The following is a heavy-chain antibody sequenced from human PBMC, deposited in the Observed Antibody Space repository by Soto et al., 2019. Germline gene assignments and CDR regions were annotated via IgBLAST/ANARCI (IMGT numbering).Heavy chain of an antibody. V-gene: IGHV3-23*01. Sequence: GGSLRLSCAASGFTXSSYAMSWVRQAPGKGLEWASAISGSGGSTYYADSVKGRFTISRDNAKNSLYLQMNSLRAEDTAVHYCARVAWGAAAGTDFDYWGRGTLVTVS. D-gene: IGHD6-13*01. CDR1: GFTXSSYA. CDR2: ISGSGGST. CDR3: ARVAWGAAAGTDFDY. J-gene: IGHJ4*02.